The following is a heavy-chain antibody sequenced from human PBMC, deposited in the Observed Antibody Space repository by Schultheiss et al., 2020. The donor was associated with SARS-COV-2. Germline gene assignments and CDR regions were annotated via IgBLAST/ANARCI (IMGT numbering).Heavy chain of an antibody. D-gene: IGHD3-9*01. CDR3: AKLLRYFDWDPLDY. V-gene: IGHV3-23*01. J-gene: IGHJ4*02. CDR1: GFTFNNYA. CDR2: ISGYGGGT. Sequence: GGSLRLSCGASGFTFNNYAMSWVRQAPGKGLEWVSVISGYGGGTYYTDSVKGRFTISRDNSKNTLYLQMSSLRAEDTAVYYCAKLLRYFDWDPLDYWGQGTLVTVSS.